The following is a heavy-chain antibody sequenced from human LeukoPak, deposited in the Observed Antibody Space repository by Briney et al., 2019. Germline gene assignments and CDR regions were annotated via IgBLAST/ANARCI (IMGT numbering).Heavy chain of an antibody. V-gene: IGHV4-59*01. CDR1: GGSISSYY. J-gene: IGHJ4*02. Sequence: SETLSLTCTVSGGSISSYYWSWIRQPPGKGLEWIGYIYYSGSTNYNPSLKSRVTISVDTSKNQFSLKLSSVTAADTAVYYCARGGSSGFYFDYWGQGTLVTVSS. CDR3: ARGGSSGFYFDY. D-gene: IGHD3-22*01. CDR2: IYYSGST.